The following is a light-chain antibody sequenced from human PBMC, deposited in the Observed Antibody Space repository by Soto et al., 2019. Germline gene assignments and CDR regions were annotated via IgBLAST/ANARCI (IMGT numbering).Light chain of an antibody. CDR2: GAS. V-gene: IGKV3-20*01. J-gene: IGKJ1*01. Sequence: EIVLTQSPGTLSLSPGERATLSCRASQSVSSSYLAWYQQKPGQAPRLLIYGASSRATGIPDRFCGSGSGTDFTLTISRLEPEDFAVYYCQQYGSSQWTFGQGTKVEIK. CDR3: QQYGSSQWT. CDR1: QSVSSSY.